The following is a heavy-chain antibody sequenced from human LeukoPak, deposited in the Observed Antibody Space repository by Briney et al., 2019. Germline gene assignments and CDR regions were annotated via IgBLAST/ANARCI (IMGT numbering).Heavy chain of an antibody. CDR2: ISAYNGNT. Sequence: ASVKVSCKASGYTCTSYGISWVRQAPGQALEWMGWISAYNGNTNYAQKLQGRVTMTTDTSTSTAYMGLRSLRSDDTAVYYCARVRGYSYGTGFDYWGQGTLVTVSS. V-gene: IGHV1-18*01. D-gene: IGHD5-18*01. CDR1: GYTCTSYG. J-gene: IGHJ4*02. CDR3: ARVRGYSYGTGFDY.